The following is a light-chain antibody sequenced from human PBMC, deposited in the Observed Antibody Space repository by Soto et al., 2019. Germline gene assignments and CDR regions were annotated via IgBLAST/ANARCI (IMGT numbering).Light chain of an antibody. CDR3: QQYNNWPPIP. CDR1: QTINSAY. CDR2: GAS. Sequence: EIVLTQAPRTLSLSRGRRASLSCRASQTINSAYLAWYQQKPGQAPRLLIYGASSRATGIPDRFSGSGSGTDFTLTISSLEPEDAAVYYCQQYNNWPPIPFGQGTRLEIK. J-gene: IGKJ5*01. V-gene: IGKV3-20*01.